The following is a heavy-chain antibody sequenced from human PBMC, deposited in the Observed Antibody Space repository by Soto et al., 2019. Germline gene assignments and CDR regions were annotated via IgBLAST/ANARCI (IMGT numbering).Heavy chain of an antibody. J-gene: IGHJ6*02. CDR2: ISGSGGST. V-gene: IGHV3-23*01. CDR3: AKKVVALRYFAWLLSPYGMDV. D-gene: IGHD3-9*01. CDR1: GFTFSSYA. Sequence: GGSLRLSCAASGFTFSSYAMSWVRQAPGKGLEWVSAISGSGGSTYYADSVKGRFTISRDNSKNTLYLQMNSLRAEDTAVYYCAKKVVALRYFAWLLSPYGMDVWGQGTTVTVYS.